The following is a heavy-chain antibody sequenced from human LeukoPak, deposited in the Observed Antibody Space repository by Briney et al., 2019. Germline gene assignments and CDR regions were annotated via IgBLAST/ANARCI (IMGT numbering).Heavy chain of an antibody. CDR1: GFTFSSYS. Sequence: KPGGSLRLSCAASGFTFSSYSMNWVRQSPGKGLEWVSSISSRSSNLYYADSVKGRFTISRDNAKNSTYLQMNSLRAEDTALYYCARDGGVDGYNSYFDYWGQGTLVTVSS. D-gene: IGHD5-24*01. CDR3: ARDGGVDGYNSYFDY. CDR2: ISSRSSNL. V-gene: IGHV3-21*01. J-gene: IGHJ4*02.